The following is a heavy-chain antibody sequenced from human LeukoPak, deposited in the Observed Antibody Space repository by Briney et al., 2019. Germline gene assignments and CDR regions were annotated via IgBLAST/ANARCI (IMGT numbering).Heavy chain of an antibody. V-gene: IGHV1-2*02. J-gene: IGHJ4*02. D-gene: IGHD3-22*01. Sequence: EASVTVSCKASGYTFSGHYMHWVRQAPGQGLEWMGWIKPSSGATNYAQKFRGRVTMTRDTSNRTSYMELSRLRSDDTALYYCASCYYDSSGYYYFDYWGQGTLVTVSS. CDR2: IKPSSGAT. CDR3: ASCYYDSSGYYYFDY. CDR1: GYTFSGHY.